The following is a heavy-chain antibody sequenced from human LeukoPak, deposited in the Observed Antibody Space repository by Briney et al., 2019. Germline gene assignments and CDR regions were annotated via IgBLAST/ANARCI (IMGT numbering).Heavy chain of an antibody. CDR1: GITFSSYE. V-gene: IGHV3-48*03. J-gene: IGHJ6*02. CDR2: ISSSGRTI. CDR3: ARGDGYCISTSCYAGPSYGLDV. Sequence: GGSLRLSCAASGITFSSYEFNCVRQAPGKGLEWVSYISSSGRTIFYADSVKGRFTISRDNAKNSLYLQMNSPRAEDTAVYHCARGDGYCISTSCYAGPSYGLDVWGQGTTVTVSS. D-gene: IGHD2-2*03.